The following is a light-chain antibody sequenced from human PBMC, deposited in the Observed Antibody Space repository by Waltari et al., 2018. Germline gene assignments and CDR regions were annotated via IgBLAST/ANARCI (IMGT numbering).Light chain of an antibody. CDR1: QDISNY. Sequence: DIQRTQSPSSLSASVGDRVTITCQASQDISNYVNWYQQKPGKAPKLLLYDASNLETGVPSRFSGSGSGTDFTFTISSQQPEDIATYYCQQGKTFGQGTKLEIK. CDR3: QQGKT. J-gene: IGKJ2*01. CDR2: DAS. V-gene: IGKV1-33*01.